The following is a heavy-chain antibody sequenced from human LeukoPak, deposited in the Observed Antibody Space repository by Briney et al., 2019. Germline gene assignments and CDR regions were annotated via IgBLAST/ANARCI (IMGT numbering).Heavy chain of an antibody. D-gene: IGHD4-17*01. J-gene: IGHJ4*02. V-gene: IGHV1-2*02. Sequence: ASVKVSCKASGYTFTGYYMHWVRQAPGQGLEWMGWINPNSGGTNYAQKFQGRVTMTRDTSISTAYMELSGLRSDDTAVYYCAILVTVTTYFDYWGQGTLVTVSS. CDR3: AILVTVTTYFDY. CDR2: INPNSGGT. CDR1: GYTFTGYY.